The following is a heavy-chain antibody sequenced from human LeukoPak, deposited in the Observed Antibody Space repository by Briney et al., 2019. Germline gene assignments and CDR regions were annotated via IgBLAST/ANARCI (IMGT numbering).Heavy chain of an antibody. CDR1: GGSISSSSYY. Sequence: PSETLSLTCTVSGGSISSSSYYWGWIRQPPGKGLEWIVSIYYSGSTYYNPSLKSRVTISVDTSKNQFSLKPSSVTAADTAVYYCASSLNKLWLLNLPTNWFDPWGQGTLVTVSS. J-gene: IGHJ5*02. D-gene: IGHD5-18*01. CDR2: IYYSGST. V-gene: IGHV4-39*01. CDR3: ASSLNKLWLLNLPTNWFDP.